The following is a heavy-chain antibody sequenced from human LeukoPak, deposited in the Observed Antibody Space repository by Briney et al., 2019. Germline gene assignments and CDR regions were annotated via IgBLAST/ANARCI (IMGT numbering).Heavy chain of an antibody. CDR1: GDSIIGYY. CDR2: IYYSGNT. J-gene: IGHJ4*02. V-gene: IGHV4-59*01. CDR3: AREGIYSSSSYFDY. Sequence: SETLSLTCTVSGDSIIGYYWSWIRQPPGKGLEWIGYIYYSGNTNYNPSLKSRVTMSLDTPKNQFSLTLSSVTAADTAVYYCAREGIYSSSSYFDYWGQGILVTVSS. D-gene: IGHD6-6*01.